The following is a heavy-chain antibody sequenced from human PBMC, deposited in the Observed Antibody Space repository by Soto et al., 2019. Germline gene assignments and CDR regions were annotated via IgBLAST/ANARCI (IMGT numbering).Heavy chain of an antibody. CDR1: GYSFTSYW. J-gene: IGHJ6*02. D-gene: IGHD3-10*01. CDR3: ARQQLLWFGELPSYYYYGMDV. V-gene: IGHV5-10-1*01. Sequence: GESLKISCKGSGYSFTSYWISWVRQMPGKGLEWMGRIDPSDSYTNYSPSFQGHVTISADKSISTAYLQWSSLKASDTAMYYCARQQLLWFGELPSYYYYGMDVWGQGTTVTVFS. CDR2: IDPSDSYT.